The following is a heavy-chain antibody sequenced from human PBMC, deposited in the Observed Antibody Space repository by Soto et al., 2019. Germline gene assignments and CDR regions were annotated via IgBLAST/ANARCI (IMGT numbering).Heavy chain of an antibody. CDR3: ARDYCSGGSCYLFDY. Sequence: GGSLRLSCAASGFTFSSYGMHWVRQAPGKGLEWVAVIWYDGSNKYYADSVKGRFTISRDNSKNTLYLQMNSPRAEDTAVYYCARDYCSGGSCYLFDYWGQGTLVTVSS. D-gene: IGHD2-15*01. J-gene: IGHJ4*02. CDR2: IWYDGSNK. V-gene: IGHV3-33*01. CDR1: GFTFSSYG.